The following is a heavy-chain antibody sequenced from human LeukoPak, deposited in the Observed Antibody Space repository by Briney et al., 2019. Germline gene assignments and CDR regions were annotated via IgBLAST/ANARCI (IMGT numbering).Heavy chain of an antibody. J-gene: IGHJ4*02. CDR1: YTFXXYY. CDR3: ARSPYTYGSLFYLDY. D-gene: IGHD5-18*01. V-gene: IGHV1-46*01. Sequence: YTFXXYYIHWVRQAPGQGLEWMGIINPSGGSTTYTQKFQGRVTLTRDTSTSTVYMELSSLRSEDTAVYYCARSPYTYGSLFYLDYWGQGTLVTVSS. CDR2: INPSGGST.